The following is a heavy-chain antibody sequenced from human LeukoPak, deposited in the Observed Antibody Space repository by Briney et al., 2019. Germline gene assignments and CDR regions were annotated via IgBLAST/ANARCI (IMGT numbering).Heavy chain of an antibody. J-gene: IGHJ4*02. CDR2: ISRDGGST. D-gene: IGHD3-10*01. CDR3: AKDIPKEIGSFDY. V-gene: IGHV3-43*02. Sequence: PGGSLRLSCAASGFTFDDYAMHWVRQAPGKGLEWVSLISRDGGSTYYADSVKGRFTIPRDNSKNSLYLQMNSLRTEDTALYYCAKDIPKEIGSFDYWGQGTLVTVSS. CDR1: GFTFDDYA.